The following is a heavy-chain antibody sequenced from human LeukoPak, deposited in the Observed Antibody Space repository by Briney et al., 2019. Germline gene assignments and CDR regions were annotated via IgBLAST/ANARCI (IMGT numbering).Heavy chain of an antibody. D-gene: IGHD2-15*01. Sequence: SETLSLTCAVSGGSFSGYYWSWIRQPPGKGLEWIGEINHSGSTNYNPSLKSRVTISVDTSKNQFSLKLSSVTAADTAVYYCARPFLPPRSSPLGYWGQGTLVTVSS. CDR1: GGSFSGYY. CDR3: ARPFLPPRSSPLGY. CDR2: INHSGST. V-gene: IGHV4-34*01. J-gene: IGHJ4*02.